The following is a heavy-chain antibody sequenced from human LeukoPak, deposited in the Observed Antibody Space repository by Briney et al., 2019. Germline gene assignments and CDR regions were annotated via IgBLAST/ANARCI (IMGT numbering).Heavy chain of an antibody. J-gene: IGHJ6*03. CDR1: GGSFSGYY. CDR2: INHSGST. Sequence: SETLSLTCAVYGGSFSGYYWSWIRQPPGKGLEWIGEINHSGSTNYNPSLKSRVTISVDTSKNQFSLKLSSVTAADTAVYYCARETSQKGAHYMDVWGKGTTVPISS. V-gene: IGHV4-34*01. CDR3: ARETSQKGAHYMDV. D-gene: IGHD3-16*01.